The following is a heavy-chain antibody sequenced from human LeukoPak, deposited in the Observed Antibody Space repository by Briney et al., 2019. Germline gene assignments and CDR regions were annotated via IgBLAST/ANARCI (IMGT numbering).Heavy chain of an antibody. CDR3: ASEHGNMVRGVILDY. Sequence: PGGSLRLSCVASGFTFSSYSMNWVRQAPGKGLEWVSYISERSSTIFYADSVKGLFTISRDNAKNSLYLQMNSLRDEDTAAYYCASEHGNMVRGVILDYWGQGTLVPVSS. D-gene: IGHD3-10*01. CDR1: GFTFSSYS. CDR2: ISERSSTI. J-gene: IGHJ4*02. V-gene: IGHV3-48*02.